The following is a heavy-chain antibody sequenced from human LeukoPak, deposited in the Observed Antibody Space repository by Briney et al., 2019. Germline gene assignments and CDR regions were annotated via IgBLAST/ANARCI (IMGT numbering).Heavy chain of an antibody. CDR3: AKMRPSSGWCYDY. J-gene: IGHJ4*02. CDR2: ISGSGSST. V-gene: IGHV3-23*01. D-gene: IGHD6-19*01. Sequence: GGSLRLSCAASGFTFSSYAMGWVRQAPGKGLEWVPAISGSGSSTYYADSVKGRFTISRDNSKNTLYLQMNSLRAEDTAVYYCAKMRPSSGWCYDYWGQGTLVTVSS. CDR1: GFTFSSYA.